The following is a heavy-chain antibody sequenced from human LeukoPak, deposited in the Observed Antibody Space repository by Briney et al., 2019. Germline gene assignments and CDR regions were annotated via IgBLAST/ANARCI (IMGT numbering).Heavy chain of an antibody. CDR3: APSLGQLLPFDY. V-gene: IGHV3-74*01. CDR2: INSDGSST. CDR1: GFTFSSYW. Sequence: PGGSLRLSCAASGFTFSSYWMHWVRQAPGKGLVWVSRINSDGSSTSYADSVKGRFTISRDNAKNTLYLQMNSLRAEDTAVYYCAPSLGQLLPFDYWGQGTLVTVSS. J-gene: IGHJ4*02. D-gene: IGHD2-2*01.